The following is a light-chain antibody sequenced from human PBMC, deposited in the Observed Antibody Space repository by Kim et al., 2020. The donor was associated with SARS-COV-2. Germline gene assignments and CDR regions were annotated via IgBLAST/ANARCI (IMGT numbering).Light chain of an antibody. V-gene: IGKV1-27*01. CDR1: QRIGNS. CDR3: QKYNSAPWT. Sequence: ASVGDRVPITCRASQRIGNSLVWYQQKPGKVPNLLISGAFALQSGVPSRFIGNGSGTAFTLTITSLRPEDVATYYCQKYNSAPWTFGQGTKVDIK. CDR2: GAF. J-gene: IGKJ1*01.